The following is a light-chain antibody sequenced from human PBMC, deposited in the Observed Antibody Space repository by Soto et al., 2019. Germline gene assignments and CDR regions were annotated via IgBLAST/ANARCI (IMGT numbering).Light chain of an antibody. J-gene: IGKJ1*01. CDR2: AAS. V-gene: IGKV1-39*01. CDR1: QSISSY. Sequence: DIQMSQSPSSLSASVGGRVTITCRASQSISSYLNWYQQKPGKAPKLLIFAASSLQSGVPSRFSGSRSGPDFTLTISSLQPEDFAPYYCQQSYSSPPTFGQGTKV. CDR3: QQSYSSPPT.